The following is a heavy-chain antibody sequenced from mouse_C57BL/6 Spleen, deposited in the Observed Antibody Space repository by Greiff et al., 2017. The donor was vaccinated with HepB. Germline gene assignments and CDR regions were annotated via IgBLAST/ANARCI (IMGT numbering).Heavy chain of an antibody. J-gene: IGHJ1*03. V-gene: IGHV14-4*01. CDR2: IDPENGDT. CDR3: SSPYYYDGSYGYFDG. D-gene: IGHD1-1*01. Sequence: EVQLVESGAELVRPGASVKLSCTASGFNIKDDYMHWVKQRPEQGLEWIGWIDPENGDTEYASKFQGKATITADTSSNTAYLQLSSLPSDDTAVYYCSSPYYYDGSYGYFDGWGTGTTVTVSS. CDR1: GFNIKDDY.